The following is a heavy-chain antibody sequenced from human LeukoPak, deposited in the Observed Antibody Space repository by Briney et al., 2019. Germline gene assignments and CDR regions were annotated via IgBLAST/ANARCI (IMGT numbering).Heavy chain of an antibody. CDR1: GYTFTGYY. D-gene: IGHD2-15*01. J-gene: IGHJ4*02. Sequence: ASVKVSCKASGYTFTGYYMHWVRQAPGQGLEWMGWINPNSGGTYSAQKFQGRVTMTRDTSISTAYMELSRLRSDDTAVYYCARDRYCSGGTCYFTDDYWGQGTLVTVFS. V-gene: IGHV1-2*02. CDR3: ARDRYCSGGTCYFTDDY. CDR2: INPNSGGT.